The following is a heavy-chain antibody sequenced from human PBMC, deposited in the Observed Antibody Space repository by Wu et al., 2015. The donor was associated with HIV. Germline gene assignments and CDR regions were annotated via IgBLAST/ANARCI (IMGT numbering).Heavy chain of an antibody. V-gene: IGHV1-8*01. J-gene: IGHJ6*02. CDR3: ARDLLPTSSWTDYYLLRYGR. CDR2: MNPHSGNI. D-gene: IGHD2-15*01. Sequence: QVQLVQSGAEVKNPGASVKVSCKASGYTFTSYDINWVQQATGQGLEWMGWMNPHSGNIGYGQKFQGRVTITTDESTSTAYMELSSLRSEDTAVYYCARDLLPTSSWTDYYLLRYGRLGPRDHGHRLL. CDR1: GYTFTSYD.